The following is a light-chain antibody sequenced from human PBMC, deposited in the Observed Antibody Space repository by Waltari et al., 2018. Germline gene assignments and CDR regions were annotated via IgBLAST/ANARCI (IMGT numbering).Light chain of an antibody. J-gene: IGKJ3*01. CDR1: QSVLYSSNNKNY. V-gene: IGKV4-1*01. Sequence: DIVMTQSPDSLAVSLGERANINCKSSQSVLYSSNNKNYLAWYQQKPGQPPKLLIYWASTRESGVPDRFSGSGSGTDFTLTISSLQAEDVAVYYCQQYYSTPLTFGPGTKVDI. CDR3: QQYYSTPLT. CDR2: WAS.